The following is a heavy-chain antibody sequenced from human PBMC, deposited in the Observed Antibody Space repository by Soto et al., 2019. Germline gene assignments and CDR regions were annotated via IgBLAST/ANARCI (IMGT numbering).Heavy chain of an antibody. J-gene: IGHJ4*02. CDR2: ISGSGART. CDR3: VKGSNNWYRKIDY. V-gene: IGHV3-23*01. CDR1: GFTFRTYD. Sequence: EVQLLESGGGLVQPGESLRLSCTASGFTFRTYDMNWVRQAPGKGREWVSGISGSGARTFYADSVKGRFTIARDNSRNTLYLELNSLRVDDTATYYGVKGSNNWYRKIDYWGQGPPVTVSS. D-gene: IGHD6-13*01.